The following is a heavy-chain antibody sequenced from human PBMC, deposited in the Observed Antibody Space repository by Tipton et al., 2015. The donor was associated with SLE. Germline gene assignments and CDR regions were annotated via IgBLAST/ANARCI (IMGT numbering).Heavy chain of an antibody. CDR3: ASAVVVNNDWYFDL. Sequence: TLSLTCAVSGYSISSGYYWGWIRQPPGKGLEWIGSIYHSGGTYYNPSLKSRVTISVDTSKNQFSLKLSSVTAADTAVYYCASAVVVNNDWYFDLWGRGTLVTASS. D-gene: IGHD3-22*01. CDR2: IYHSGGT. V-gene: IGHV4-38-2*01. J-gene: IGHJ2*01. CDR1: GYSISSGYY.